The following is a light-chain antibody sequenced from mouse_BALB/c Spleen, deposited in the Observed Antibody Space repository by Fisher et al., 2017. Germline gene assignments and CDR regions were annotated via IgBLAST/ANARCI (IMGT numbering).Light chain of an antibody. V-gene: IGKV4-90*01. CDR3: QQRSSYPYT. CDR1: SSVSY. CDR2: GIS. J-gene: IGKJ2*01. Sequence: DIVLTQTPAIMSASPGEKVTMTCSASSSVSYMHWYQQKPGSSPKIWIYGISNLASGVPARFSGSGSGTSFSFTINSMEAEDVATYYCQQRSSYPYTFGGGTKLEIK.